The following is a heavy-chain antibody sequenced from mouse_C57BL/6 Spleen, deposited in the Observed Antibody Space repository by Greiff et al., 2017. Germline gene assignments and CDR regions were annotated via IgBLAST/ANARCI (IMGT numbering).Heavy chain of an antibody. D-gene: IGHD1-1*01. CDR3: AMWGYYGSRRYFDV. CDR1: GYTFTDYY. CDR2: INPTNGGT. J-gene: IGHJ1*03. V-gene: IGHV1-26*01. Sequence: EVQLQQSGPELVKPGASVKISCKASGYTFTDYYMNWVQQSHGKRLEWIGDINPTNGGTSYNQKFKGKATLTVAQSSSTAYMELRSLTSEDSAVYYCAMWGYYGSRRYFDVWGTGTTVTVSS.